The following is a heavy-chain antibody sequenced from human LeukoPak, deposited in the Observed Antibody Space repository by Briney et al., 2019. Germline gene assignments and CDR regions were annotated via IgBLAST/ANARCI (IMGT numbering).Heavy chain of an antibody. Sequence: GGSLRLSCAASGFTFSSYVMHWVRQAPGKGLEWVAIISYDGSNEYYADSVKGRFTISRDNSKNTLYLQMNSLRAADTAVYYCAGDGGRKDDYWGQGTLVTVSS. CDR3: AGDGGRKDDY. J-gene: IGHJ4*02. V-gene: IGHV3-30*04. CDR1: GFTFSSYV. D-gene: IGHD2-15*01. CDR2: ISYDGSNE.